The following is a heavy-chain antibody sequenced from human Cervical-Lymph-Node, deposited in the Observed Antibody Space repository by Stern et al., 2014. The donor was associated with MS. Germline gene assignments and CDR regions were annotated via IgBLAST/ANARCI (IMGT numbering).Heavy chain of an antibody. CDR2: VIPFLDSS. Sequence: VQLVESGTEVKKSGSSVKVSCKASGGTFSSYTINWVRQAPGQGLEWVGGVIPFLDSSQYAERFQGRVTLTADKSTTTVYMELNSLRSEDTAVYYCARSLSTATSYFYYGLDVWGQGTTVIVSS. D-gene: IGHD1-1*01. J-gene: IGHJ6*02. CDR1: GGTFSSYT. V-gene: IGHV1-69*06. CDR3: ARSLSTATSYFYYGLDV.